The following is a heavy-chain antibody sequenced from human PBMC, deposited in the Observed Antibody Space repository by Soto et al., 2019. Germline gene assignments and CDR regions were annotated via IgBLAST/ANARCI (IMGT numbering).Heavy chain of an antibody. CDR2: INPSGGST. Sequence: ASVKVSCKASGYTFTSYYMHWVRQAPGQGLEWMGIINPSGGSTSYAQKFQGRVTITRDTSASTAYMELSSLRSEDTAVYYCARGGTSRGDFWRGYSPDYWGQGTLVTVSS. CDR3: ARGGTSRGDFWRGYSPDY. CDR1: GYTFTSYY. V-gene: IGHV1-46*01. J-gene: IGHJ4*02. D-gene: IGHD3-3*01.